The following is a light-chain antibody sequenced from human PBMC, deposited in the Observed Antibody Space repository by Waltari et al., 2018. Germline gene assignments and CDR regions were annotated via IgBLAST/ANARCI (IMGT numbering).Light chain of an antibody. CDR2: DAS. CDR3: QQYGSSPGA. Sequence: EIVLTQSPATLSLSPGERASLSCRASQSISSYLAWYQQKPGQAPRLLIYDASTRATGIPARFSGSGSGTDFTLIISRLEPEDFAVYYCQQYGSSPGAFGQGTKVEIK. CDR1: QSISSY. J-gene: IGKJ1*01. V-gene: IGKV3-20*01.